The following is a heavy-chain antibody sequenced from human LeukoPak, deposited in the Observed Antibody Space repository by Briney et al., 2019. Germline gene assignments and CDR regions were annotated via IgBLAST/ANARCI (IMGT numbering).Heavy chain of an antibody. CDR1: GGSISIYY. CDR3: AREKYCGSSEQDGAFDI. V-gene: IGHV4-4*07. Sequence: SETLSLTCTVSGGSISIYYWSCIRDPAGEGQEWVGRISTSGNTNYNRSLKGRVPITVDTSKTQFSLNLSSVTAADTAVDEYAREKYCGSSEQDGAFDIWGQGTMVTVSS. J-gene: IGHJ3*02. CDR2: ISTSGNT. D-gene: IGHD1-26*01.